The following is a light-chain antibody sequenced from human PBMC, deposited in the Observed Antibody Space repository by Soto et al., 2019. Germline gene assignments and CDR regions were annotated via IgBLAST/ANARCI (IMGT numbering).Light chain of an antibody. J-gene: IGKJ1*01. CDR1: QQLXNH. CDR2: SVS. CDR3: QQRSNRPRT. V-gene: IGKV3-11*01. Sequence: IMLTNCAAALSLSPGKSATLPCRASQQLXNHFIWYQQKPGQAPRFLXYSVSNRATGIPARLSGSGSGTDFTLTISSLEPEYFAAYYCQQRSNRPRTVGQGTKVEIK.